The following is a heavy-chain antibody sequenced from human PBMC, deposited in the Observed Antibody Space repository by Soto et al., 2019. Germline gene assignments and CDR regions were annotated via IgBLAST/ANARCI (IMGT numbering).Heavy chain of an antibody. CDR3: TTDLELLLRQFNYYYGMDV. D-gene: IGHD2-15*01. V-gene: IGHV3-15*07. CDR2: IKSKTDGGTT. CDR1: GFTFSNAW. J-gene: IGHJ6*02. Sequence: EVQLVESGGGLVKPGGSLRLSCAASGFTFSNAWMNWVRQAPGKGLEWVGRIKSKTDGGTTDYAAPVKGRFTLSRDDSKNTLYLQMHSLKTEDTAVYYCTTDLELLLRQFNYYYGMDVWGQGTTVTVSS.